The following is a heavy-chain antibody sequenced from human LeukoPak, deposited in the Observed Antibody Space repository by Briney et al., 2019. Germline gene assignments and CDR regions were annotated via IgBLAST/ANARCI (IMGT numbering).Heavy chain of an antibody. D-gene: IGHD6-13*01. CDR3: ARDTSDMGEQQLGSYFDY. CDR1: GFTFSSYS. V-gene: IGHV3-48*02. J-gene: IGHJ4*02. Sequence: PGGSLRLSCAASGFTFSSYSMNWVRQAPGKGLEWVSYIGTSSSTIYYADSVKGRFTTSRDNAKNSLYLQMNSLRDEDTAVYYCARDTSDMGEQQLGSYFDYWGQETLVTVSS. CDR2: IGTSSSTI.